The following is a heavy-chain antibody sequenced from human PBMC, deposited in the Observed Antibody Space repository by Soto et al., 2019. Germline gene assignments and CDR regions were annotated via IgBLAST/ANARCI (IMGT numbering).Heavy chain of an antibody. CDR2: ISGSGGST. D-gene: IGHD2-2*01. CDR3: TKDHEYQLLYYFDY. CDR1: GFTFSSYA. J-gene: IGHJ4*02. V-gene: IGHV3-23*01. Sequence: EVQLLESGGGLVQPGGSLRLSCAASGFTFSSYAMSWVRQAPGKGLEWVSAISGSGGSTYYADSVKGRFTISRDNSKITLYLQMNSLRAEDTAVYYCTKDHEYQLLYYFDYWGQGTLVTVSS.